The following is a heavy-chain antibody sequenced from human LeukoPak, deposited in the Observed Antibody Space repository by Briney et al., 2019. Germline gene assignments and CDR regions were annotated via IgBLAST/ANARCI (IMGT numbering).Heavy chain of an antibody. V-gene: IGHV4-59*08. Sequence: SETLSLTCTVSGGSISSHSWNWIRQPPGKGLEWIAYIYDSGSTNYNPSLKSRVTISVDASKNQFSLKLSSVTAADTAVYYCARRDMASDAFDIWGQGTMVTVSS. CDR2: IYDSGST. CDR3: ARRDMASDAFDI. D-gene: IGHD5-24*01. J-gene: IGHJ3*02. CDR1: GGSISSHS.